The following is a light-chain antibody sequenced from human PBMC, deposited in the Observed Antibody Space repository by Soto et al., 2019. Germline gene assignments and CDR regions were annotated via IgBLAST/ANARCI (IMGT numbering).Light chain of an antibody. V-gene: IGKV3-20*01. CDR3: QQYGSSPFT. CDR2: GAS. CDR1: KSVSSPY. Sequence: EVVLTQSPVTLSLSPGERATLSCRASKSVSSPYLAWYQQKPGQPPRLLIYGASSRATDIPDRFIGSGSGTESTLTIARLAPEYFAMYYCQQYGSSPFTFGPGTKVDI. J-gene: IGKJ3*01.